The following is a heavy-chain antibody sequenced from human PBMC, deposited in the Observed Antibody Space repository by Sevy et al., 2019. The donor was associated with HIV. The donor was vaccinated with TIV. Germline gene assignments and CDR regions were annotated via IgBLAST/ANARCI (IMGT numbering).Heavy chain of an antibody. CDR2: IKEDGKET. Sequence: GGSLRLSCVASGFTVSSYWRNWVRQAPGMGLEWVAKIKEDGKETYYVDSVKGRFTISRDNAKNSLFLQMTSLRTEETAVYYCARDKNSAMVTPFDFWGQGTLVTVSS. CDR1: GFTVSSYW. V-gene: IGHV3-7*03. J-gene: IGHJ4*02. CDR3: ARDKNSAMVTPFDF. D-gene: IGHD5-18*01.